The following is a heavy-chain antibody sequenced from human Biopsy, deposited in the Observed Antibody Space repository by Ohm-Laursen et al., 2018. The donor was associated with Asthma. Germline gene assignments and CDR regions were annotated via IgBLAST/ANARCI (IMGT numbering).Heavy chain of an antibody. CDR3: ARHWDWGSFFDY. D-gene: IGHD7-27*01. CDR1: GGSMSSSSYY. Sequence: TLSLTCTVSGGSMSSSSYYWGWIRQPPGKGLEWMGSISYTGSAYHNPSLKSRVTISVDTSKNHFSRKQSSVTAADTAVYYCARHWDWGSFFDYWGQGTPVTVSS. V-gene: IGHV4-39*01. CDR2: ISYTGSA. J-gene: IGHJ4*02.